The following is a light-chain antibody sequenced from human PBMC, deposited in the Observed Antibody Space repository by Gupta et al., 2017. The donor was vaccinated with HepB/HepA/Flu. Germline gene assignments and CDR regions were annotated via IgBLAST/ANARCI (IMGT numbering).Light chain of an antibody. J-gene: IGKJ1*01. V-gene: IGKV4-1*01. Sequence: DIVMTQSPDSLAVSLGERATINCKSSQSVLHSSNNKNYLAWYQQKPGQPPKLLIYWASTRESGVPDRFSGGGSGTDFTLTISSLQAEDVAVYYCQQEYSTPMVFGQGTKVEIK. CDR1: QSVLHSSNNKNY. CDR3: QQEYSTPMV. CDR2: WAS.